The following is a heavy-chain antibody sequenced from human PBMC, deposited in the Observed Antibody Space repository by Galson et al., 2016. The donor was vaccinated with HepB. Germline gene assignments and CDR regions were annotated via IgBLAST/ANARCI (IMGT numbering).Heavy chain of an antibody. CDR1: GFTFSSYW. V-gene: IGHV3-74*01. CDR2: ITSDGRPT. J-gene: IGHJ4*02. CDR3: VRGPEQGAAKWELLGY. D-gene: IGHD1-26*01. Sequence: SLRLSCAASGFTFSSYWMHWVRQAPGKEPVWVSRITSDGRPTGYESSVRGRFTISRDNAKNTLYLQMNSLRAEATGVYYGVRGPEQGAAKWELLGYWGQGTLVAVSP.